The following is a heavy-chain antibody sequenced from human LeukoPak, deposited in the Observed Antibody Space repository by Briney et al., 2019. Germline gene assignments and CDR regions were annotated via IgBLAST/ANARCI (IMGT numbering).Heavy chain of an antibody. V-gene: IGHV3-23*01. Sequence: QSGGSLRLSCAASAFTFSIYAMSWVRQAPGKGLGWVSTISGSGGSTHYADSVKGRFTISRDNSKNTLYLQMNSLRAEDTAVYYCAKVTMVRGFDYWGQGTLVTVPS. J-gene: IGHJ4*02. CDR2: ISGSGGST. D-gene: IGHD3-10*01. CDR3: AKVTMVRGFDY. CDR1: AFTFSIYA.